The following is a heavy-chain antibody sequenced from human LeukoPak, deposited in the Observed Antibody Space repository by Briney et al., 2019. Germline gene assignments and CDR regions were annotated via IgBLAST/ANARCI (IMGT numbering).Heavy chain of an antibody. D-gene: IGHD3-9*01. V-gene: IGHV4-31*03. CDR2: IYYSGST. J-gene: IGHJ3*02. CDR3: ARSLILTGYAFDI. CDR1: GDSISSGGYY. Sequence: SETLSLTCTVSGDSISSGGYYWGWIRQHPGKGLEWIGYIYYSGSTYYNPSLKSRVTISVDTSKNQFSLKLSSVTAADTAVYYCARSLILTGYAFDIWGQGTMVTVSS.